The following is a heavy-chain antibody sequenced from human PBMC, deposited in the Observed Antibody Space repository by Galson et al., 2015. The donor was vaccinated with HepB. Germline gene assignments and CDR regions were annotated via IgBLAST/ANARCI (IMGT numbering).Heavy chain of an antibody. CDR3: ARSGSFFLYYLLY. D-gene: IGHD1-26*01. CDR2: IYDSGST. CDR1: GFSVSDNY. J-gene: IGHJ4*02. Sequence: SLRPSCAASGFSVSDNYMTWVRQAPGKGLEWVSVIYDSGSTYYADSVKGRFTISRDNSKNTLYLQMNSLRAEDTAVYYCARSGSFFLYYLLYWGQGTLVTVSS. V-gene: IGHV3-53*01.